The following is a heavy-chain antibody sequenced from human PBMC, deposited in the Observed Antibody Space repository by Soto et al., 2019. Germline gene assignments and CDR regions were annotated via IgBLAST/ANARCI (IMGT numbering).Heavy chain of an antibody. CDR1: GFTFSSYW. Sequence: HPGGSLRLSCAASGFTFSSYWMHWVRQAPGKGLVWVSRINSDGSSTSYADSVKGRFTISRDNAKNTLYLQMNSLRAEDTAVYYCARDRYDFWSGSPQNNWFDPWGQGTLVTVSS. D-gene: IGHD3-3*01. J-gene: IGHJ5*02. V-gene: IGHV3-74*01. CDR2: INSDGSST. CDR3: ARDRYDFWSGSPQNNWFDP.